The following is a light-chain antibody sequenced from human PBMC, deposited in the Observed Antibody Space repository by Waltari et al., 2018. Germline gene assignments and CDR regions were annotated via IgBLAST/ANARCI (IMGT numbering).Light chain of an antibody. CDR1: QTVSTIA. Sequence: EIVLTQSPGTLFLSPGDRATLSCRANQTVSTIALSWYQQKPGQAPRVLIYSTYNRATGIPARFSGSGSGTDFTLTINRLAPEDFAMYYCQQYDGIVVTFGGGTKVEI. CDR3: QQYDGIVVT. J-gene: IGKJ4*01. V-gene: IGKV3-20*01. CDR2: STY.